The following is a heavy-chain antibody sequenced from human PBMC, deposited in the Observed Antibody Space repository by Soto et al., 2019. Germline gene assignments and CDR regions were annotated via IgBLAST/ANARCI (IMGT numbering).Heavy chain of an antibody. CDR3: ARVRGSHYGGNSRLSFDY. Sequence: ASVKVSCKASGYTFTSYGISWVRQAPGQGLEWMGWISAYNGNTNYAQKLQGRVTMTTDTSTSTAYMELRSPRSDDTAVYYCARVRGSHYGGNSRLSFDYWGQGTLVTVSS. V-gene: IGHV1-18*04. CDR1: GYTFTSYG. CDR2: ISAYNGNT. J-gene: IGHJ4*02. D-gene: IGHD4-17*01.